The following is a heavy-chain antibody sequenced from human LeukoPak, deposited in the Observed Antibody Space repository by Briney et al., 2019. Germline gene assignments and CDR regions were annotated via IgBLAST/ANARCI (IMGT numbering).Heavy chain of an antibody. J-gene: IGHJ1*01. V-gene: IGHV4-34*01. Sequence: SETLSLTCAVYGGSFSGYYWSWIRQPPGKGLEWIGEINHSGSTNYNPSLKSRVTISVDTSKNQFSLELSSVTAADTAVYYCARELATHAEYFQHWGQGTLVTVSS. CDR2: INHSGST. CDR1: GGSFSGYY. D-gene: IGHD5-12*01. CDR3: ARELATHAEYFQH.